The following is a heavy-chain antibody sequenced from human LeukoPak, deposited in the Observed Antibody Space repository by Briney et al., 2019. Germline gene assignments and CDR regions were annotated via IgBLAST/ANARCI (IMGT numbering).Heavy chain of an antibody. D-gene: IGHD5-18*01. CDR1: GYTFTSYD. V-gene: IGHV1-8*01. J-gene: IGHJ6*03. Sequence: ASVKVSCKASGYTFTSYDINWVRQATGQGLEWMGWMNPNSGNTGYAQKFQGRVTMTRNTSISTAYMELSSLRSEDTAVYYCARGRGYSYGYWRYYYYYMDVWGKGTTVTISS. CDR2: MNPNSGNT. CDR3: ARGRGYSYGYWRYYYYYMDV.